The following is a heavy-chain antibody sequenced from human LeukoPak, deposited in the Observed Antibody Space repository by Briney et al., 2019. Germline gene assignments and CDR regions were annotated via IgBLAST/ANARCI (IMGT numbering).Heavy chain of an antibody. V-gene: IGHV1-18*01. Sequence: GASVKVSCKASGYTFTSYGISWVRQAPGQGLEWMGWISAYNGNTNYAQKLQGRVTMTTDTSTSTAYMELRSLRSDDTAVYYCARVRQGTSSLYSYYYYMDVWGKGTTVTVSS. D-gene: IGHD2-2*01. CDR2: ISAYNGNT. CDR1: GYTFTSYG. J-gene: IGHJ6*03. CDR3: ARVRQGTSSLYSYYYYMDV.